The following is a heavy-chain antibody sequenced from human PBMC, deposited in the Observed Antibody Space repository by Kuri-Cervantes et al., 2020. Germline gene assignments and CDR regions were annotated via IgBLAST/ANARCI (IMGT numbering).Heavy chain of an antibody. CDR1: GFTFGDYA. J-gene: IGHJ6*02. CDR2: IRSKAYGGTT. Sequence: GESLKISCTASGFTFGDYAMSWFRQAPGKGLEWVGFIRSKAYGGTTEYAASVKGRFTISRDDSKSIAYLQMNSLKTEDTAVYYCTRERNRDGYNYYYYYGMDVWGQGNTVNVSS. V-gene: IGHV3-49*03. CDR3: TRERNRDGYNYYYYYGMDV. D-gene: IGHD5-24*01.